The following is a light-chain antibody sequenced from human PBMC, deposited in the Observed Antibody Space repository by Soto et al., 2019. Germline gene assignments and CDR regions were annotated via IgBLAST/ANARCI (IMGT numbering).Light chain of an antibody. CDR2: GAS. CDR3: QQYNNWPPWT. CDR1: ESVSSN. V-gene: IGKV3-15*01. Sequence: EFVLTQSPATLSVSPGERATLSCRAGESVSSNLAWYQQKPGQAPRLLIYGASTRATGIPARFSGSGSGTEFTLTISSLQSEDFAVYYCQQYNNWPPWTFGQGTKVDIK. J-gene: IGKJ1*01.